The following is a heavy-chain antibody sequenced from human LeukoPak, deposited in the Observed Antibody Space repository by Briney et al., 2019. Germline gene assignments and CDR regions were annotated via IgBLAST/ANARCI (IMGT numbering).Heavy chain of an antibody. D-gene: IGHD3-22*01. Sequence: TLSLTCTVSGGSISSGDYYWSWIRQPPGKGLEWIGYIYYSGSTYYNPSLKSRVIILVDTSKNQFSLKLSSVTVADTAVYYCARIKMRGSGYLDPWGQGTLVTVSS. CDR1: GGSISSGDYY. V-gene: IGHV4-30-4*01. CDR2: IYYSGST. CDR3: ARIKMRGSGYLDP. J-gene: IGHJ5*02.